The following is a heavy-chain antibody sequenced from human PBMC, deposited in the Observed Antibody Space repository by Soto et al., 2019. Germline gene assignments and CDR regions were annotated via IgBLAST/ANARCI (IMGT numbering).Heavy chain of an antibody. CDR2: ISPIYGTA. CDR3: ARVFGGLDV. J-gene: IGHJ6*02. D-gene: IGHD3-3*01. V-gene: IGHV1-69*12. Sequence: QAQLVQSGAEVKKPGSSVKVSCKASGFSFGGYFFSWVRQAPGQGLEWLGGISPIYGTANYAPNFQGRVTITADEVTITVYMELRGLKSEDTAVVYCARVFGGLDVWGQGATVTVAS. CDR1: GFSFGGYF.